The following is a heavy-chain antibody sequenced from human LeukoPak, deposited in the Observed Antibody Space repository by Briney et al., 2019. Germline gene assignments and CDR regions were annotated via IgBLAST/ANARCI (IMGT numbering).Heavy chain of an antibody. CDR1: GFTFSSRW. J-gene: IGHJ4*02. D-gene: IGHD1-26*01. CDR2: INVDGSVT. Sequence: PGGSLRLSCAASGFTFSSRWMHWVRQVPGKGLEWVSRINVDGSVTAYAGSVEGRFTISRDNAKNTLFLQMNSLRAEDTAIYYCARDLHWGASDSWGQGTLVTVSS. V-gene: IGHV3-74*01. CDR3: ARDLHWGASDS.